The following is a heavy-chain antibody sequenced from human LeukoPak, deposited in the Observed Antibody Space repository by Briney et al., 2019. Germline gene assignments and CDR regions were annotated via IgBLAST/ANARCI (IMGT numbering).Heavy chain of an antibody. CDR1: GGTFSSYA. D-gene: IGHD2-21*02. Sequence: SVKVSCKASGGTFSSYAISWVRQDPGQGREWMGGIIPIFGTANYAQKFQGRVTITTDESTSTAYMELSSLRSEDTAVYYCARAWAACGGDCYSLFGFDYWGQGTLVTVSS. CDR3: ARAWAACGGDCYSLFGFDY. V-gene: IGHV1-69*05. J-gene: IGHJ4*02. CDR2: IIPIFGTA.